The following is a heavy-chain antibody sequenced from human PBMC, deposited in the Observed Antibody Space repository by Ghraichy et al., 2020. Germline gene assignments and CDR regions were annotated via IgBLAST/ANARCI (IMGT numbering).Heavy chain of an antibody. Sequence: ASVKVSCKASGYILASYDIHWVRQATGPGLEWVGWVNPNNGETGYAQKFQGRVTMTRNSSISTAYMELNSLRSEDTAVYYCARVLGVPFLFDFWSHDALDFWGQGTMVTVSA. CDR2: VNPNNGET. V-gene: IGHV1-8*01. D-gene: IGHD3-3*01. CDR3: ARVLGVPFLFDFWSHDALDF. J-gene: IGHJ3*01. CDR1: GYILASYD.